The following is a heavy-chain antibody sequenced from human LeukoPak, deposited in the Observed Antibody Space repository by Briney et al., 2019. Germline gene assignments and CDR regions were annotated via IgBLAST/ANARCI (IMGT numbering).Heavy chain of an antibody. V-gene: IGHV3-23*01. Sequence: PGGSLRLSCAASGFTFSSYAMSWVRQAPGKGLEWVSAISGSGGSTYYADSVKGRFTISRDNSKNTLYLQMNSLRAEDTAVYYCAKGYCSSTSCQGPYYYYGMDVRGQGTTVTVSS. J-gene: IGHJ6*02. CDR3: AKGYCSSTSCQGPYYYYGMDV. D-gene: IGHD2-2*01. CDR2: ISGSGGST. CDR1: GFTFSSYA.